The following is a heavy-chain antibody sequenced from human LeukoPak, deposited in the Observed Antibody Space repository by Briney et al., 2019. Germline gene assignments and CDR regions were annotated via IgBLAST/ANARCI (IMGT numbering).Heavy chain of an antibody. Sequence: GGSLRLSCAASGFTFSSFAMSWVCQAPGKGLQWVSAISGSGGSTYYADSVKGRFTISRDNSKNTLYLQMSSLRAEDTAVYYCAKWGPQGYSSGWYDYWGQGTLVTVSS. V-gene: IGHV3-23*01. D-gene: IGHD6-19*01. CDR1: GFTFSSFA. CDR2: ISGSGGST. J-gene: IGHJ4*02. CDR3: AKWGPQGYSSGWYDY.